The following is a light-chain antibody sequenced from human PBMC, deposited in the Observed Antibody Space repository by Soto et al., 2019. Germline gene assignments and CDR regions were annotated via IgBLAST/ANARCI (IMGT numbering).Light chain of an antibody. CDR2: SAS. CDR3: QQYAGSPRT. J-gene: IGKJ1*01. Sequence: ELTQSPGPLSLSPGERCTLSCRASQNLGTIYLAWFQQKSGQAHRLLSYSASRRATGIPDRFTGSGSGTDFTRTINRVEPEDFAVYVCQQYAGSPRTFGQGTKVEIK. V-gene: IGKV3-20*01. CDR1: QNLGTIY.